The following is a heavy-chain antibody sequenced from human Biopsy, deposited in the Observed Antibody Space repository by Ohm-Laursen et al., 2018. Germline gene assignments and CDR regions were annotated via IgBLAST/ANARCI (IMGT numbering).Heavy chain of an antibody. Sequence: SLRLPCTASGLTFSDFSMNWVRQAPGKGLEWVSPIAIGSIYVYYADSVKGRFTISRDNTKNSLSLQMNSLRGEDTAVYYCAAGSSRNSYYFDYWGQGTLVTVSS. CDR2: IAIGSIYV. J-gene: IGHJ4*02. V-gene: IGHV3-21*06. CDR1: GLTFSDFS. CDR3: AAGSSRNSYYFDY. D-gene: IGHD6-13*01.